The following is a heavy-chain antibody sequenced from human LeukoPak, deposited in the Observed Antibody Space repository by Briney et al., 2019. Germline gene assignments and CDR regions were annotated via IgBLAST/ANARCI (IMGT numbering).Heavy chain of an antibody. CDR2: ISYDGSNK. CDR3: WRGGGGVVPADY. CDR1: GFTFSSYA. D-gene: IGHD2-2*01. J-gene: IGHJ4*02. V-gene: IGHV3-30*04. Sequence: GGSLRLSCAASGFTFSSYAMHWVRQAPGKGLEWVAVISYDGSNKYYADSVKGRFTISRDNSKNTLYLQMNSLRAEDTAVYYCWRGGGGVVPADYWGQGTLVTVSS.